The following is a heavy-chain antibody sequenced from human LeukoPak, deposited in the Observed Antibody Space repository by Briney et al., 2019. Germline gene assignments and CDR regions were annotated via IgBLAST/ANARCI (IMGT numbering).Heavy chain of an antibody. CDR3: AKDIAVANIRWFDP. Sequence: GGSLRLSCAASGFTFSSYAMSWVRQAPGKGLEWVPAISGSGGSTYYADSVKGRFTISRDNSKNTLYLQMNSLRAEDTAVYYCAKDIAVANIRWFDPWGQGTLVTVSS. V-gene: IGHV3-23*01. J-gene: IGHJ5*02. D-gene: IGHD6-19*01. CDR2: ISGSGGST. CDR1: GFTFSSYA.